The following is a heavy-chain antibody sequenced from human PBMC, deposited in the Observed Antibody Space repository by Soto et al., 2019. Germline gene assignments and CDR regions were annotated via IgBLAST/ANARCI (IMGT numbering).Heavy chain of an antibody. CDR3: ARGVLVGATGLYGMDV. J-gene: IGHJ6*02. Sequence: SVKVSCKASGYTFTSYGISWVRQAPGQGLEWMGWISAYNGNTNYAQKLQGRVTMTTDTSTSTAYMELRSLRSDDTAVYYCARGVLVGATGLYGMDVWGQGTTVTVSS. D-gene: IGHD1-26*01. V-gene: IGHV1-18*04. CDR1: GYTFTSYG. CDR2: ISAYNGNT.